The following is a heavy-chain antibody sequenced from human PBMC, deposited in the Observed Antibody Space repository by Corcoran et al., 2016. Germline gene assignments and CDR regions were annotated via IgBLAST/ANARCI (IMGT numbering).Heavy chain of an antibody. CDR1: GGSISSSSYY. D-gene: IGHD3-16*01. V-gene: IGHV4-39*01. J-gene: IGHJ4*02. CDR2: IYYSGST. Sequence: QLQLQESGPGLVKPSETLSLTCTVSGGSISSSSYYWGWIRQPPGKGLEWIGSIYYSGSTYYNPPLKSRVTISVDTSKNQFSLKLSSVTAADTAGYYCASEGALRRGGLGYDWGQGTLVTVSS. CDR3: ASEGALRRGGLGYD.